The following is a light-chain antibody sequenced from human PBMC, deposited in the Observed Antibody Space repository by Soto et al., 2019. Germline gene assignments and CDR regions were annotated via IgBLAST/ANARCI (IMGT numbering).Light chain of an antibody. CDR2: DVS. Sequence: SVLTQPASVSGSPGQWITISCTGTSSDVGGYSYISWYQHNPGRAPKLMIYDVSNRPSGVSDRFSGSKSGNTASLTISRLQAEDEADYYCSSYTTSSTYVFGSGTKVTVL. CDR3: SSYTTSSTYV. J-gene: IGLJ1*01. CDR1: SSDVGGYSY. V-gene: IGLV2-14*03.